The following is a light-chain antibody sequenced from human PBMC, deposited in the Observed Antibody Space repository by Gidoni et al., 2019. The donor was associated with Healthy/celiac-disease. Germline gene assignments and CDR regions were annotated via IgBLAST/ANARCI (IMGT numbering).Light chain of an antibody. V-gene: IGKV1-39*01. CDR1: QSISSN. J-gene: IGKJ2*01. CDR3: QQSYSNPYT. Sequence: DIQMTQSPSSLSASVGDRVTSTCRASQSISSNLNWYQQKPGKAPKLLIYAASSLQSGVPSRFSGSGSGTDFTLTISSLQPEAFATYYCQQSYSNPYTFGQGTKLEIK. CDR2: AAS.